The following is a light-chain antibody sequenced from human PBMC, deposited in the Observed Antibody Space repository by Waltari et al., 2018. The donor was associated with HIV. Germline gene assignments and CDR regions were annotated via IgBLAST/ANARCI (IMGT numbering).Light chain of an antibody. CDR3: LAWDSSLSVYV. Sequence: QAGLTQPPPVSKGLRQTATLTCTGNSNNVGHQRAAWTHERQAHPPKLLSHRNNIRLAGISDGFFASSSGDAAFLPITGRQHEDEADYYCLAWDSSLSVYVFGSGTRVAFL. CDR2: RNN. CDR1: SNNVGHQR. J-gene: IGLJ1*01. V-gene: IGLV10-54*01.